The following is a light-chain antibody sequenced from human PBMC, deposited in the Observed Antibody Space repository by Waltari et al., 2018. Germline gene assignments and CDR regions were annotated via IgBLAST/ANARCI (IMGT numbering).Light chain of an antibody. CDR3: QHYHSYPLT. CDR2: EAS. CDR1: QSVSRG. V-gene: IGKV1-5*03. Sequence: QMTQPPSTLSASVVDRVTLTCRPSQSVSRGLAWYQQTPGKAPFLLIYEASTLGGGVPSRFSGSGSGTEFTLTISSLQPDDFVTYYCQHYHSYPLTFGGGTKVEI. J-gene: IGKJ4*01.